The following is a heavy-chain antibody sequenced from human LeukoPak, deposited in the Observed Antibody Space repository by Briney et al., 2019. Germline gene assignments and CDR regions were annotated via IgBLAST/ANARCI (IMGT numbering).Heavy chain of an antibody. CDR3: ARDLSLYCSGGSCYSLNY. D-gene: IGHD2-15*01. J-gene: IGHJ4*02. CDR2: ITTTGGSI. CDR1: GFTFSRYN. Sequence: GGSLRLSCAASGFTFSRYNMYWVRQAPGQGLEWVSSITTTGGSIYYADSVRGRFTISRDNAKNSLYLQMNSLRAEDTAVYYCARDLSLYCSGGSCYSLNYWGQGTLVTVSS. V-gene: IGHV3-21*01.